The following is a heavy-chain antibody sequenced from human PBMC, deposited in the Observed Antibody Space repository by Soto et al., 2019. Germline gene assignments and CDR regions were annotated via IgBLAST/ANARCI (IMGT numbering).Heavy chain of an antibody. Sequence: SETLCLTCAVAGGSISGGGYSWSWIRQPPGKGLEWIGYIYHSGSTYYNPSLKSRVTISVDRSKNQFSLKLSSVTAADTAVYYCARENNVLPGGYFDYWGQGTLVTVSS. J-gene: IGHJ4*02. D-gene: IGHD3-10*01. V-gene: IGHV4-30-2*01. CDR3: ARENNVLPGGYFDY. CDR1: GGSISGGGYS. CDR2: IYHSGST.